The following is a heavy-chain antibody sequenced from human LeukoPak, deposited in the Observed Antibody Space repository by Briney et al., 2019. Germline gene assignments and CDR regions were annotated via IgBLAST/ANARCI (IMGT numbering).Heavy chain of an antibody. V-gene: IGHV3-30*03. Sequence: GGSLRLSCAASGFTFSRYDMHWVRQAPGKGLEWVAVISYDGSDKSYTDSVKGRFTISRDNSKNTLFLQVNSLRAEDTAMYYCAARGFRCQPATAKNPLDCWGQGTLVTVPS. J-gene: IGHJ4*02. CDR2: ISYDGSDK. CDR3: AARGFRCQPATAKNPLDC. CDR1: GFTFSRYD. D-gene: IGHD1-14*01.